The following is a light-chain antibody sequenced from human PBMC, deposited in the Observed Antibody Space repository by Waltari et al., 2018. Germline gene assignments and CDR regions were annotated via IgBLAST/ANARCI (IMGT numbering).Light chain of an antibody. V-gene: IGKV3-20*01. CDR2: GAS. Sequence: IVLTQSPGTLSLSPGERASLPCRASQSVSSRSLAWYQQKPGQAPRLLIFGASNRITGIPDRFSGSGSGTDFTLTISRLEPEDFALYYCQQYGSSPGTFGQGTKVEIK. CDR3: QQYGSSPGT. J-gene: IGKJ1*01. CDR1: QSVSSRS.